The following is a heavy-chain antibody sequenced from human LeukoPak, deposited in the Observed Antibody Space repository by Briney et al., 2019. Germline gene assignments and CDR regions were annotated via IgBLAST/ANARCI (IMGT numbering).Heavy chain of an antibody. CDR1: GYTFTGYY. Sequence: ASVKVSCMASGYTFTGYYMHWVRQAPGQGLEWMGWINPNSGGTNYAQKFQGRVTMTRDTSISTAYMELSRLRSDDTAVYYCARGSSWIQLWSLDYWGQGTLVTVSP. V-gene: IGHV1-2*02. CDR2: INPNSGGT. J-gene: IGHJ4*02. CDR3: ARGSSWIQLWSLDY. D-gene: IGHD5-18*01.